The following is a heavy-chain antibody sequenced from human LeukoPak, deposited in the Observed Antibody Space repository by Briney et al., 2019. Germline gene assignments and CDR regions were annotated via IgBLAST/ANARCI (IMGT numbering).Heavy chain of an antibody. V-gene: IGHV3-30-3*01. CDR3: SRGGGGYSFGYFDY. J-gene: IGHJ4*02. D-gene: IGHD5-18*01. CDR1: GFTFRSYA. Sequence: PGGSLRLSCAASGFTFRSYAMHWVRQAPGRGLEWVAVISSDGSDKYYADSVKGRFTISRDNSKNTLYLQMNTLRTEDTAVYYCSRGGGGYSFGYFDYWGQGTLVTVSS. CDR2: ISSDGSDK.